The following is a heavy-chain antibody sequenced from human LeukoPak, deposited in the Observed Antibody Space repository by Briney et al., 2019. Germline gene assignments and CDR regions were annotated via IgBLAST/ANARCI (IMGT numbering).Heavy chain of an antibody. CDR1: GYSFSSGFY. V-gene: IGHV4-38-2*02. J-gene: IGHJ3*02. Sequence: SETLSLTCSVSGYSFSSGFYWGWIRQPPGKGLEWIGSLFHSGTTYYNSSLKSRVTISVDTSKNQFSLKLSSVTAADTGVYFCARAEGAASHIWGQGTMVSVSS. CDR3: ARAEGAASHI. D-gene: IGHD3-16*01. CDR2: LFHSGTT.